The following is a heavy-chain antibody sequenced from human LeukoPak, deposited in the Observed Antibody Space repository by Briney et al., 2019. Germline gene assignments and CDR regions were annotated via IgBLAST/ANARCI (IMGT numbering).Heavy chain of an antibody. CDR1: GGSISSYY. CDR2: IYYSGST. V-gene: IGHV4-59*01. J-gene: IGHJ3*02. CDR3: AGEDGVATGGAFDI. Sequence: PSETLSLTCTVSGGSISSYYWSWIRQPPGKGLEWIGYIYYSGSTNYNPSLKSRVTISVNTSKNQFSLKLSSVTAADTAVNYCAGEDGVATGGAFDIWGQGTMVTVSS. D-gene: IGHD4-17*01.